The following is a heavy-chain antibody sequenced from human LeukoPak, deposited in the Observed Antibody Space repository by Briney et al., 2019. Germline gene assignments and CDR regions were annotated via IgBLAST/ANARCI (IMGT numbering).Heavy chain of an antibody. CDR2: ISGSGGST. CDR3: AKIDSSGSSRTPLDY. V-gene: IGHV3-23*01. J-gene: IGHJ4*02. CDR1: GFTFSSYA. Sequence: GGSLRLSCAASGFTFSSYAMSWVRQAPGKGLEWVSAISGSGGSTYYADSVKGRFTISRDNSKNTLYLQMNSLRAEDTAVYYCAKIDSSGSSRTPLDYWGQGTLVTVSS. D-gene: IGHD3-22*01.